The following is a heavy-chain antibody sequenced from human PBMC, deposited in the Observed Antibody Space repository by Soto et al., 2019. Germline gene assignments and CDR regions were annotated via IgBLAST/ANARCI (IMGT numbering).Heavy chain of an antibody. Sequence: XGSLRLTCSASGFNFSYYCMTWVRQAPGKGLEWVANIKQDGSERYYGDSVKGRFTISRDNAKNPLFLQMNSLRAEDTAMYYCARYSSDFKGFDPWGQGALVTVPS. D-gene: IGHD3-3*01. J-gene: IGHJ5*02. V-gene: IGHV3-7*01. CDR3: ARYSSDFKGFDP. CDR1: GFNFSYYC. CDR2: IKQDGSER.